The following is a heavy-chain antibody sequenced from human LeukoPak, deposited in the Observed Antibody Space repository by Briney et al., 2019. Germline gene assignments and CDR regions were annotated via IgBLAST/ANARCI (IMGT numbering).Heavy chain of an antibody. CDR1: GFSLSTSGTR. CDR3: ERTTVAGTTLFDY. Sequence: SGPALVKPTQTLTLTCTFSGFSLSTSGTRVSWIRQPPGKALEWLARIDCDDDKFYSTYLKTRLTISKDTSKNQVVLTMIKMDPVDTATYYCERTTVAGTTLFDYWGQGTLVTVSS. D-gene: IGHD6-19*01. V-gene: IGHV2-70*04. J-gene: IGHJ4*02. CDR2: IDCDDDK.